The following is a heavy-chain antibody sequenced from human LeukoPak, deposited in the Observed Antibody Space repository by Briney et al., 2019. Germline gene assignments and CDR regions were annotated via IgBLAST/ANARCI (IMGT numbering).Heavy chain of an antibody. Sequence: SETLSLTCAVYGGSFSGYYWSWIRQPPGKGLEWIGEINHSGSTNYNPSLKSRVTISVDTSKNQFSLKLSSVTAADTAVYYCARRLGTYGTWRQGTLVTVSS. CDR1: GGSFSGYY. J-gene: IGHJ4*02. V-gene: IGHV4-34*01. CDR3: ARRLGTYGT. D-gene: IGHD1-1*01. CDR2: INHSGST.